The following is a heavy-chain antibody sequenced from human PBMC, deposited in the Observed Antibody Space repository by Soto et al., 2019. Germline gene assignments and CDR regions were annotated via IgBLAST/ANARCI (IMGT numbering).Heavy chain of an antibody. Sequence: QVQLVQSGAEVKKPGASVKVSCKASGYTFTTYTINWVRQAPGQGLEWMGWISTYSGYTNYAQNLQGRVTMTTDTSTSTAYMELRSLKSDDTAVYYCARGAAHINYGVDVWGQGTTVTVSS. V-gene: IGHV1-18*01. D-gene: IGHD6-6*01. J-gene: IGHJ6*02. CDR3: ARGAAHINYGVDV. CDR2: ISTYSGYT. CDR1: GYTFTTYT.